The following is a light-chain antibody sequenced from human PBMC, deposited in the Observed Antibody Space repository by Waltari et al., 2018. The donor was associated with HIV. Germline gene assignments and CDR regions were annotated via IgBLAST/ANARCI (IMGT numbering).Light chain of an antibody. CDR1: SGPVPSGHY. J-gene: IGLJ2*01. CDR2: DTN. CDR3: LLSYSGARPAI. V-gene: IGLV7-46*01. Sequence: QAVVTQEPALTVSPGGTVTPTCGSSSGPVPSGHYPHWFQQKPGQAPRALIYDTNNKPSWTPARFSGSLLGGKAALTLSGAQPEDEADYFCLLSYSGARPAIFGGGTKLSVL.